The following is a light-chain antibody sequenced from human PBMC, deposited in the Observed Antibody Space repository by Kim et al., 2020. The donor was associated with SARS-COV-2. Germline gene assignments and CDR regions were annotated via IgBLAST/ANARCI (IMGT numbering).Light chain of an antibody. Sequence: DIQMTQSPSSLSASVGDRVIITCRASQSIGNCLNWYQHKPGKAPKLLIYGASSLQSGVPSGFSGSGSGTEFTLTISSLQPEDIATYYCQQCASTPTFGKGNKLEI. V-gene: IGKV1-39*01. CDR3: QQCASTPT. CDR2: GAS. CDR1: QSIGNC. J-gene: IGKJ1*01.